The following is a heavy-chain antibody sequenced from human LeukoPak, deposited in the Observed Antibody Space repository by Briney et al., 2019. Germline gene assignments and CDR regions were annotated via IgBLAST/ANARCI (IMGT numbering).Heavy chain of an antibody. V-gene: IGHV3-7*01. D-gene: IGHD5-18*01. J-gene: IGHJ6*03. CDR3: ARDFRIQLWFGPSRNYYYYMDV. CDR1: GFTFSSYW. CDR2: IKQDGSEK. Sequence: GGSLRLSCAASGFTFSSYWMSWVRQAPGKGLEWVANIKQDGSEKYYVDSVKGRFTISRDNAKNALYLQMNSLRAEDTAVYYCARDFRIQLWFGPSRNYYYYMDVWGKGTTVTVSS.